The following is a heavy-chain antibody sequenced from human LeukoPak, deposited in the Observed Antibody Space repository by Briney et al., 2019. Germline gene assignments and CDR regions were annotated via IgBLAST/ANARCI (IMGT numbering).Heavy chain of an antibody. D-gene: IGHD6-19*01. CDR3: ARAGKSSGWYGIGYFDY. CDR1: GGSFSGYY. CDR2: ISHSGST. V-gene: IGHV4-34*01. Sequence: SETLSLTCAVYGGSFSGYYWSWIRQPPGKGLEWIGEISHSGSTNYNPSLKSRVTISVDTSKNQFSLKLSSVTAADTAVYYCARAGKSSGWYGIGYFDYWGQGTLVTVSS. J-gene: IGHJ4*02.